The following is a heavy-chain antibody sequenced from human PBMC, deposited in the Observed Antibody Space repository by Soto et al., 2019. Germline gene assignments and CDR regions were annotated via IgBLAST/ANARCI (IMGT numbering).Heavy chain of an antibody. CDR1: GGSFSSYH. CDR2: INHLTST. CDR3: ARGYDTALAPIF. D-gene: IGHD5-18*01. J-gene: IGHJ4*02. Sequence: SETLSLTCAVYGGSFSSYHWSWIRQTPGKGLEWIGEINHLTSTNYNPSLKSRVIISLDTPKNQFSLKLSSVTAADTAVYYCARGYDTALAPIFWGQGILVTVSS. V-gene: IGHV4-34*01.